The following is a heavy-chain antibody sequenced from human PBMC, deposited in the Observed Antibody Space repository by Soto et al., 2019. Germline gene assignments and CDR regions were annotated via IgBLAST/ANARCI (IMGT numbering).Heavy chain of an antibody. V-gene: IGHV3-23*01. Sequence: PGGSLRLSCAASGFTFGSYAMSWVRQAPGKGLEWVSVISGSGSTTYYADSVKGRFTISRDNSKNTLYLEMNSLRAEDTAIYYCAKAIYCSGGSCNDYWGQGTLVTVSS. J-gene: IGHJ4*02. CDR1: GFTFGSYA. D-gene: IGHD2-15*01. CDR3: AKAIYCSGGSCNDY. CDR2: ISGSGSTT.